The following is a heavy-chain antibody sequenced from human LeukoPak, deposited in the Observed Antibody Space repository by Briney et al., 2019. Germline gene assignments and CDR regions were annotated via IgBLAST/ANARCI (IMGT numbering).Heavy chain of an antibody. CDR2: ISGYNGNI. CDR1: GYTLRNSG. V-gene: IGHV1-18*01. CDR3: ARDSGGYQVGNWFDP. D-gene: IGHD6-25*01. Sequence: ASVKVSCKTSGYTLRNSGMNWVRQAPGQGLERLAWISGYNGNINYVEKLRDRVTMTIDTSTSTVYMELTSLTSDDTAVYYCARDSGGYQVGNWFDPWGQGTLVTVSS. J-gene: IGHJ5*02.